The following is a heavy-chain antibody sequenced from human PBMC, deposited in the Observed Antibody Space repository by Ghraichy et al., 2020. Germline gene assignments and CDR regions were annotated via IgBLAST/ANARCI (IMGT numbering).Heavy chain of an antibody. Sequence: SETLSLTCTVSGGSISSSSYYWGWIRQPPGKGLEWIGSIYYSGSTYYNPSLKSRVTISVDTSKNQFSLKLSSVTAADTAVYYCARLVAGRTYYYDSSPIRGPGNFDYWGQGTLVTVSS. V-gene: IGHV4-39*01. CDR2: IYYSGST. CDR3: ARLVAGRTYYYDSSPIRGPGNFDY. D-gene: IGHD3-22*01. CDR1: GGSISSSSYY. J-gene: IGHJ4*02.